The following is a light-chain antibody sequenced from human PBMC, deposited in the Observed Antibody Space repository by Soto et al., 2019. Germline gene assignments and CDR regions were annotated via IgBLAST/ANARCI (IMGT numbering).Light chain of an antibody. CDR2: DAS. CDR3: QQYDSFSKT. J-gene: IGKJ1*01. Sequence: DIQMTQSPSTLSASVGDRDTITCRASQSIRSWLAWYQQKPGKAPQLLIYDASNLESGVPSRFSGSGSGTEFTLSISSLQPDDFATYYCQQYDSFSKTFGRGTKV. V-gene: IGKV1-5*01. CDR1: QSIRSW.